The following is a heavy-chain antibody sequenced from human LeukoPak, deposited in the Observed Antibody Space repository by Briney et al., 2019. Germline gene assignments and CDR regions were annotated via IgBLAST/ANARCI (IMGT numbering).Heavy chain of an antibody. Sequence: GGSLRLSCAASGFTFSSYGMHWVRQAPGKGLEWVAVIWYDGSNKYYADSVKGRFTISRDNSKNTLYLQMNSLRAEDTAVYYCARALMGVHRGAFDIWGQGTMVTVSS. CDR2: IWYDGSNK. V-gene: IGHV3-33*01. J-gene: IGHJ3*02. CDR1: GFTFSSYG. D-gene: IGHD1-1*01. CDR3: ARALMGVHRGAFDI.